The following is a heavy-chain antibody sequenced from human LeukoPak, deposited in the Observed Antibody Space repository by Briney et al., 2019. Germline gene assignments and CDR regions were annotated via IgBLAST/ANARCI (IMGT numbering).Heavy chain of an antibody. D-gene: IGHD2-8*01. CDR3: ARHFYCTSSRCREGGFDY. CDR2: IYYSGST. Sequence: SETLSLTCTVSGGSISSYYWSWIRQPPGKGLEWIGYIYYSGSTNYNPSLKSRITISVDTSKNQFSLKLSSLTAADTAVYYCARHFYCTSSRCREGGFDYWGLGTLVTVSS. CDR1: GGSISSYY. J-gene: IGHJ4*02. V-gene: IGHV4-59*08.